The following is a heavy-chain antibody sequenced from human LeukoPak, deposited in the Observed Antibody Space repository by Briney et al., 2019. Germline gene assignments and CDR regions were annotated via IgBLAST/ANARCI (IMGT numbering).Heavy chain of an antibody. J-gene: IGHJ4*02. V-gene: IGHV4-31*03. CDR1: GGSISTGGYY. D-gene: IGHD5-24*01. CDR2: IYSSGGSY. CDR3: ARRAKDGYKPFYFDS. Sequence: MPSETLSLTCTVSGGSISTGGYYWTWIRQHPGTGLEWIGYIYSSGGSYYYNPSLESRVTISVDTSKNQFSLKLNSVTAADTAIYYCARRAKDGYKPFYFDSWGQGTLVTVSS.